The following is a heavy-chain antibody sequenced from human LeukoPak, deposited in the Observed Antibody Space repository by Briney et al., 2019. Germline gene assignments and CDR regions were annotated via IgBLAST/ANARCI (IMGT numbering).Heavy chain of an antibody. D-gene: IGHD2-15*01. CDR2: INPNSGGT. Sequence: ASVKVSCKASGYTFTGYYMHWVRQAPGQGLEWMGWINPNSGGTNYAQKFQGRVTTTRDTSISTAYMELSRLRSDDTAVYYCARLGGYCSGGSCENDYWGQGTLVTVSS. CDR1: GYTFTGYY. J-gene: IGHJ4*02. CDR3: ARLGGYCSGGSCENDY. V-gene: IGHV1-2*02.